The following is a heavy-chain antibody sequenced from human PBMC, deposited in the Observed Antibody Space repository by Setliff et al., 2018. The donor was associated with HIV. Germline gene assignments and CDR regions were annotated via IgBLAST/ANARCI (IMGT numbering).Heavy chain of an antibody. CDR1: GYTFTNYY. CDR3: ARYLVVVPVAVGGLDV. J-gene: IGHJ6*02. Sequence: VASVKVSCKASGYTFTNYYIHWVRQAPGQGLEWMGLINPSGGRTSYAQKFQGRVTMTRDTSISTAYMELSGLTSDDSAVYYCARYLVVVPVAVGGLDVWGQGTTVTVSS. V-gene: IGHV1-46*01. CDR2: INPSGGRT. D-gene: IGHD2-2*01.